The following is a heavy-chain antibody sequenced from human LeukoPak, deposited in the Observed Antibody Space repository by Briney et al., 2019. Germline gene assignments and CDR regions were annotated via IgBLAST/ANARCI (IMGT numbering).Heavy chain of an antibody. V-gene: IGHV1-2*02. J-gene: IGHJ5*02. Sequence: ASVKASCKASGYTFTGYYMHWVRQAPGPGREWRGWINPTSGGTNYAQTFQSRGTMTRDTSISTAYMELSRLRSDDTAVYYCARVIPTMVRGVMPNWFDHWGQGTLVTVSS. CDR1: GYTFTGYY. CDR2: INPTSGGT. CDR3: ARVIPTMVRGVMPNWFDH. D-gene: IGHD3-10*01.